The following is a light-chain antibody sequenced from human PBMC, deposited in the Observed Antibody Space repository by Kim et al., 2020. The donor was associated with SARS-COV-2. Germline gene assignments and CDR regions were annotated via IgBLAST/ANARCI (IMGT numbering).Light chain of an antibody. CDR1: SLRSYY. J-gene: IGLJ2*01. CDR3: NSRDSSGNHVV. V-gene: IGLV3-19*01. CDR2: GKN. Sequence: SSALTQDPAVSVALGQTVRITYQGDSLRSYYASWYQQKPGQAPVLVIYGKNNRPSGIPDRFSGSSSGNTASLTITGAQAEDEADYYCNSRDSSGNHVVFGGGTQLTVL.